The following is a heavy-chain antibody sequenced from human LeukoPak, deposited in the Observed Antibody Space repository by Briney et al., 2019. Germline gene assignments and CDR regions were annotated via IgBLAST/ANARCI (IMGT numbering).Heavy chain of an antibody. Sequence: PGGSLRLSCAASGFTFSGSAMHWVRQASGKGLEWVGRIRSKSNDYATTYGTSVNGRFTISRDDSKNTAYLQMNSLKTEDTAVYYCTRATESTFDFYYMDVWGKGTTVTVSS. CDR2: IRSKSNDYAT. J-gene: IGHJ6*03. V-gene: IGHV3-73*01. CDR3: TRATESTFDFYYMDV. CDR1: GFTFSGSA. D-gene: IGHD3-10*01.